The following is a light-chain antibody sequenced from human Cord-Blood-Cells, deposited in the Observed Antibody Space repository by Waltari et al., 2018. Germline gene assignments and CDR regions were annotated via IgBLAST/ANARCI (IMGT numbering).Light chain of an antibody. CDR2: DVS. CDR1: SSDVGGYNY. Sequence: QSALTQPASVSGSPGQSITISCTGTSSDVGGYNYVSWYQQHPGKAPKLLIYDVSKRASGVSTRFSGSKSGNTASRTIAGLQAEDEADYYCSSYTSSSTVVFGGGTKLTVL. V-gene: IGLV2-14*01. J-gene: IGLJ2*01. CDR3: SSYTSSSTVV.